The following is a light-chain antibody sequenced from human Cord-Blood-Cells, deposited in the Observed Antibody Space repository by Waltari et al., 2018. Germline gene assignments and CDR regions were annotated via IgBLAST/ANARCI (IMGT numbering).Light chain of an antibody. V-gene: IGLV2-14*01. Sequence: QSALTQPASVSGSPGQSITISCPGTSSAVGGYNYLSWYQQHPGKAPKLMIYDVSNRPSGVSNRFSGSKSGNTASLTISGLQAEDEADYYCSSYTSSSTYVFGTGTKVTVL. CDR3: SSYTSSSTYV. CDR2: DVS. CDR1: SSAVGGYNY. J-gene: IGLJ1*01.